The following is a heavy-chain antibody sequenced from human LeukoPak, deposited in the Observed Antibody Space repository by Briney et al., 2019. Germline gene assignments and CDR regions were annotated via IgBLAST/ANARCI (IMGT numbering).Heavy chain of an antibody. Sequence: GGSLILACAASGFTFRRYAMSWVRQAPGKGLEWVSAISGSGGSTYYADSVKGRFTISRDNSKNTLYLQMNSLRAEDTAVYYCARPHCSGGSCYWGQGTLVTVSS. CDR3: ARPHCSGGSCY. J-gene: IGHJ4*02. CDR1: GFTFRRYA. D-gene: IGHD2-15*01. V-gene: IGHV3-23*01. CDR2: ISGSGGST.